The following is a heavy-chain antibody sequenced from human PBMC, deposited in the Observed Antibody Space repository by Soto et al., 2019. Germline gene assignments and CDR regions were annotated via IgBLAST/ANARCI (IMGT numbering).Heavy chain of an antibody. CDR1: GFIFSSYD. D-gene: IGHD1-26*01. CDR2: ISSNGGST. CDR3: ARAPVGVYDY. J-gene: IGHJ4*02. Sequence: PGGSLRLSCAASGFIFSSYDMHWVRQAPGKGLEYVSAISSNGGSTYYANSVKGRFTISRDNSKNTLYLQMGSLRAEDMAVYYCARAPVGVYDYWGQAPLVTVAS. V-gene: IGHV3-64*01.